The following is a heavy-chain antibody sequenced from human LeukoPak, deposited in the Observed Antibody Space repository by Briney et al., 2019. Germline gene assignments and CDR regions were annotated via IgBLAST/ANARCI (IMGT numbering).Heavy chain of an antibody. Sequence: GESLQISCKGSGYIFTSYWIGCVRQLPGKGLERMGIIYPGDSDTRYSPSFQGQVTISADKSISTAYLQWSSLKASDTAMYYCASYGGNVGYFQHWGQGTLVTVSS. D-gene: IGHD4-23*01. CDR2: IYPGDSDT. V-gene: IGHV5-51*01. CDR1: GYIFTSYW. CDR3: ASYGGNVGYFQH. J-gene: IGHJ1*01.